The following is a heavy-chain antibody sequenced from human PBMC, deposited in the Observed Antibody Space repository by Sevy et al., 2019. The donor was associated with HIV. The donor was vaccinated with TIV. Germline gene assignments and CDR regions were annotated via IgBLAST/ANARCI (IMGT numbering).Heavy chain of an antibody. CDR1: GFTFSDYY. J-gene: IGHJ4*02. CDR3: ARVRSSGWYHHYLDY. CDR2: ISSSSSYT. D-gene: IGHD6-19*01. Sequence: GESLKISCAASGFTFSDYYMSWIRQAPGKGLEWVSYISSSSSYTNYEDSVKGRFTISRDNAKNSLYLQMNSLRAEDTAVYYCARVRSSGWYHHYLDYWGQGTMVTVSS. V-gene: IGHV3-11*06.